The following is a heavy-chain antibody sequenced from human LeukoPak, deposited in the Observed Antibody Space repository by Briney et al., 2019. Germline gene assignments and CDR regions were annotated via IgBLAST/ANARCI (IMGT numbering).Heavy chain of an antibody. CDR1: GYTFTSYD. Sequence: ASVKVSCKASGYTFTSYDINWVRQATGQGLEWMGWMNPNSGGTNYAQKFQGRVTMTRDTSISTAYMELSRLRSDDTAVYYCARDKHRTDAFDIWGQGTMVTVSS. J-gene: IGHJ3*02. CDR3: ARDKHRTDAFDI. CDR2: MNPNSGGT. V-gene: IGHV1-2*02.